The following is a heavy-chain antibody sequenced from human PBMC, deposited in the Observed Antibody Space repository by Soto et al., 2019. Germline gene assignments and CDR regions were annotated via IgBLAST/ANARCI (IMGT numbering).Heavy chain of an antibody. V-gene: IGHV1-18*01. CDR1: GYTFTSYG. J-gene: IGHJ6*02. Sequence: ASVKVSCKASGYTFTSYGISWVRQAPGQGLEWMGWISAYNGNTNYAQKLQGRVTMTTDTSTSTAYMELRSLRSDDTAVYYCAREDVTIFGVVKYYYYYGMDVWGQGTTVTVSS. CDR2: ISAYNGNT. CDR3: AREDVTIFGVVKYYYYYGMDV. D-gene: IGHD3-3*01.